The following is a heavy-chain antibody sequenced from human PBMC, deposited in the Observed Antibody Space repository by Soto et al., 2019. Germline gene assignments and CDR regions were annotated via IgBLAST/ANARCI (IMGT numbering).Heavy chain of an antibody. CDR1: GFTFSSYG. V-gene: IGHV3-33*01. J-gene: IGHJ6*02. CDR2: IWYDGSNK. D-gene: IGHD4-17*01. CDR3: ARGDNGDYVYYYYGMDV. Sequence: GGSLSLSCAASGFTFSSYGMHWVRHAPGKGLEWVAVIWYDGSNKYYADSVKGRFTISRDNSKNTLYLQMNSLRAEDTAVYYCARGDNGDYVYYYYGMDVWGQGTTVTVSS.